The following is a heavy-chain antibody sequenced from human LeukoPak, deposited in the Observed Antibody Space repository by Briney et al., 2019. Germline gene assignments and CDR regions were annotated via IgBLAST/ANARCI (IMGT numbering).Heavy chain of an antibody. CDR2: IYYSGST. CDR3: ARLVRYYYGSGSYQGRFDY. D-gene: IGHD3-10*01. CDR1: GGSISSYY. J-gene: IGHJ4*02. V-gene: IGHV4-59*12. Sequence: SETLSLTCTVSGGSISSYYWSWIRQPPGKGLEWIGYIYYSGSTNYNPSLKSRVTISVDTSKNQFSLKLSSVTAADTAVYYCARLVRYYYGSGSYQGRFDYWGQGTLVTVSS.